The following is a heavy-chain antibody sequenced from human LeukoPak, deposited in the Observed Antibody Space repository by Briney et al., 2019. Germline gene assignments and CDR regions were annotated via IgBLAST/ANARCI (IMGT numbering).Heavy chain of an antibody. Sequence: QPGGSLKLSCAASGFTFSGSDMHWVRQASGRGLEWVGRIGIRAKNYATAYAAALKGRFSISRDDSKNMAYLQMNSPRTDDTAVYYCTTYTRGHYWGQGTLVTVSS. D-gene: IGHD1-14*01. CDR3: TTYTRGHY. CDR2: IGIRAKNYAT. CDR1: GFTFSGSD. V-gene: IGHV3-73*01. J-gene: IGHJ4*02.